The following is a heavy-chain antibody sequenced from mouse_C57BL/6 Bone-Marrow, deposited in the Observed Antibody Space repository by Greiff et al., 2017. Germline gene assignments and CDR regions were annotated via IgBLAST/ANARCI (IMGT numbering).Heavy chain of an antibody. CDR2: IRNKANGYTT. Sequence: EVQLMESGGGLVQPGGSLSLSCAASGFTFTDYYMSWVRQPPGKALEWLGFIRNKANGYTTEYSASVKGRFTISRDNSQSILYLQMNALRAEDSATYYCARYIYCYAMDYWGQGTSVTVSS. CDR1: GFTFTDYY. D-gene: IGHD2-1*01. V-gene: IGHV7-3*01. J-gene: IGHJ4*01. CDR3: ARYIYCYAMDY.